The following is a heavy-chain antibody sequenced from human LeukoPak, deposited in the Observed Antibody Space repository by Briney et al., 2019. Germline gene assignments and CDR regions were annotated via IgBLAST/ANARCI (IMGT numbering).Heavy chain of an antibody. D-gene: IGHD3-16*02. V-gene: IGHV4-39*07. CDR1: GAAIDSTIYY. Sequence: SSETLSLTCTVSGAAIDSTIYYWAWIRQPPGKGLEWIGSIDYTWRTSYNPSLKSRVTVLVDTSKNQFSLKMNSVTAADTAVYYCATSLSPGGRLRELSLSRFAYWGQGTLVTVSS. CDR3: ATSLSPGGRLRELSLSRFAY. CDR2: IDYTWRT. J-gene: IGHJ4*02.